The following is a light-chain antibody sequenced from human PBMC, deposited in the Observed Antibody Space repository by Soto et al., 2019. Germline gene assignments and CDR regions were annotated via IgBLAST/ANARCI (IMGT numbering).Light chain of an antibody. Sequence: EVVLPPSPGTLSLSPGERATLSCRASQSVSNNYLAWYQQKRGQSLKLLTFGSTDSPAGIPDRFSGSGSGRDFTITISRLEPEDFAVYYCQQYGSSPPYTFGQGTNLEIK. CDR2: GST. J-gene: IGKJ2*01. V-gene: IGKV3-20*01. CDR3: QQYGSSPPYT. CDR1: QSVSNNY.